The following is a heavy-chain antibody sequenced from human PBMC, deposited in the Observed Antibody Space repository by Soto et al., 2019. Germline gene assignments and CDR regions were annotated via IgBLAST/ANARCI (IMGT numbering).Heavy chain of an antibody. J-gene: IGHJ3*02. V-gene: IGHV1-69*02. CDR2: IIPILGIA. Sequence: QVQLVQSGAEVKKPGSSVKVSCKASGGTFSSYTISWVRQAAGQGLEWMGRIIPILGIANYAQKFQGRVTITADKSTSTAYMELSSLRSEDTAVYYCARGRDSRDAFDIWGQGTMVTVSS. CDR3: ARGRDSRDAFDI. CDR1: GGTFSSYT.